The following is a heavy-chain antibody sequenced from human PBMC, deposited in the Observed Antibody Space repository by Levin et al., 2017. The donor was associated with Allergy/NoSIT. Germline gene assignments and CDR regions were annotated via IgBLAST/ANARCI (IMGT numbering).Heavy chain of an antibody. J-gene: IGHJ4*02. Sequence: PGGSLRLSCAASGFTFRSYAMNWVRQAPGKGLEWVSAISASGGNTFYADSVKGRFIVSRDNSKNTLFLQMNSLRAEDTAIYFCARSPTLDYWGQGTLVTVSS. CDR3: ARSPTLDY. CDR2: ISASGGNT. CDR1: GFTFRSYA. V-gene: IGHV3-23*01.